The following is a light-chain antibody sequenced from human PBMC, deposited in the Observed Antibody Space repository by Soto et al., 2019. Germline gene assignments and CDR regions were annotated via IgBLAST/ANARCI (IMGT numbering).Light chain of an antibody. V-gene: IGKV3-15*01. CDR1: PSVNSN. Sequence: EKVMMQSPAALSVSPGERATLSFRASPSVNSNLAWYQQTPGQAPRILLYGASTRDTGIPARFSGSASGTEFTLTISGLQSEDSAVDYCQQDNDWPLTFGGGTKVEIK. J-gene: IGKJ4*01. CDR3: QQDNDWPLT. CDR2: GAS.